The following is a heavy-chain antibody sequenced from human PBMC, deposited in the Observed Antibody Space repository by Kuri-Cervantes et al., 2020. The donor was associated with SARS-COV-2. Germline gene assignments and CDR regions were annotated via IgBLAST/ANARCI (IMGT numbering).Heavy chain of an antibody. V-gene: IGHV3-30-3*01. D-gene: IGHD3-22*01. Sequence: GESLKISCAASGFTFSSYAMHWVRQAPGKGLEWVAVISYDGSNKYCADSVKGRFTISRDNSKNTLYLQMNSLRAEDTAVYYCAREARDYYDTSGYLDYWGQGFLVTVSS. CDR3: AREARDYYDTSGYLDY. CDR2: ISYDGSNK. J-gene: IGHJ4*02. CDR1: GFTFSSYA.